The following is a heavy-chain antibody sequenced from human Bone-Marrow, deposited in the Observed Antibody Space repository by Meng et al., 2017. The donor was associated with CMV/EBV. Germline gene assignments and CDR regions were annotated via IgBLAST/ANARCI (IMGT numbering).Heavy chain of an antibody. V-gene: IGHV2-5*01. CDR3: GHRPPPGPKQGFDP. CDR2: IYLTDDK. Sequence: SGPTLVKPTQTLTLTCSFSRFSLSTSGVGVGWIRQPPGKALEWLALIYLTDDKYYSPSLKSRPAIAKDASRNQVVLTMTNVDPVDTATYYCGHRPPPGPKQGFDPLCQGILVTVSS. J-gene: IGHJ5*02. CDR1: RFSLSTSGVG.